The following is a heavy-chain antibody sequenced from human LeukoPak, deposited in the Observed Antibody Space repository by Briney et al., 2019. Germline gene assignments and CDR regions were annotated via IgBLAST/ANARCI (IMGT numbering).Heavy chain of an antibody. CDR1: GFTFSSYA. CDR2: ISGSGGST. D-gene: IGHD6-13*01. V-gene: IGHV3-23*01. CDR3: AKGSIAAAGTHYYYYGMDV. J-gene: IGHJ6*02. Sequence: PGGSLRLSCAASGFTFSSYAMSWVRQAPGKGLEWVSAISGSGGSTYYADSVKGRFTISRDNSKNTLYLQMNSLRAEDTAVYYCAKGSIAAAGTHYYYYGMDVWGQGTTVTVSS.